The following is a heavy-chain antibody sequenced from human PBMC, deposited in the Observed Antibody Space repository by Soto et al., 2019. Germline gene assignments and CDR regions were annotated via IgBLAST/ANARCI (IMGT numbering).Heavy chain of an antibody. CDR3: ARGFFRGMDI. Sequence: SETLSPTCAVSGGSISSCDYSWGWIRQPPGKGLEWIGYIHHSGNTYNNPSLKSRVTISVDRSKNQFSLKVTSVTAADTAVYYCARGFFRGMDIWGQGTTVTVSS. J-gene: IGHJ6*02. V-gene: IGHV4-30-2*01. D-gene: IGHD3-10*01. CDR2: IHHSGNT. CDR1: GGSISSCDYS.